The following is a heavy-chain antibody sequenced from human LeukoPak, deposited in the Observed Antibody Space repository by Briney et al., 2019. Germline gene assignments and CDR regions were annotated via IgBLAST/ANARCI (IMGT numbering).Heavy chain of an antibody. CDR2: FIPIYGSA. CDR1: GGGFTFTSHA. CDR3: AGFFYDNSGDAFDI. D-gene: IGHD3-22*01. V-gene: IGHV1-69*13. J-gene: IGHJ3*02. Sequence: SVKVSCKASGGGFTFTSHAISWVRQAPGQGLEWMGGFIPIYGSASYAQKFQGRVTITSDESTRTVYMELSSLRPEDSAVHYCAGFFYDNSGDAFDIWGQGTMVTVSS.